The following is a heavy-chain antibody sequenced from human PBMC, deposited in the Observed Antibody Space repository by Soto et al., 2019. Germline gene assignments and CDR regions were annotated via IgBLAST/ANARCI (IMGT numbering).Heavy chain of an antibody. V-gene: IGHV3-23*01. D-gene: IGHD6-19*01. CDR2: ISDSGGTT. CDR3: AKAYRSGWPYYIDY. CDR1: GFTFSSYA. Sequence: PGGSLRLSCAASGFTFSSYAMTWVRQAPGKGLEWVSLISDSGGTTYHADSVKDRFTISRDTSKNTLYLQMNSLRAEDTAVYYCAKAYRSGWPYYIDYWGQGTLVTVSS. J-gene: IGHJ4*02.